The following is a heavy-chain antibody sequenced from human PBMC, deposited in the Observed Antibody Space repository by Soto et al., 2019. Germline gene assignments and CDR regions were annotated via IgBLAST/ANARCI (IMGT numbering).Heavy chain of an antibody. CDR3: GRGEVYGGRSTYYPTY. Sequence: GASVKVSCKASGYTFTNYNFHWVRQAPGQGLEWMGWIATGNGNTQYSQNLRDRVTITRDTFDSIVYMELSSLEPEDTAVYYCGRGEVYGGRSTYYPTYWGRETPVTVSS. V-gene: IGHV1-3*04. CDR2: IATGNGNT. J-gene: IGHJ4*02. D-gene: IGHD3-10*01. CDR1: GYTFTNYN.